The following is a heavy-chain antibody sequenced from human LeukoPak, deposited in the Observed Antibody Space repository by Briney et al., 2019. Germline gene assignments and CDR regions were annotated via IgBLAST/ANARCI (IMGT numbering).Heavy chain of an antibody. CDR2: ISSSGTA. D-gene: IGHD4-17*01. CDR3: ARHVYGKGMYV. Sequence: SETLSLTCTVSGDSLSDNYWGWIRQPPGKGLERVGYISSSGTAYNPSLKSRLTISIDTSKSQFSLTLSSVTAADTTVYYCARHVYGKGMYVWGKGTTVTVSS. V-gene: IGHV4-59*08. CDR1: GDSLSDNY. J-gene: IGHJ6*04.